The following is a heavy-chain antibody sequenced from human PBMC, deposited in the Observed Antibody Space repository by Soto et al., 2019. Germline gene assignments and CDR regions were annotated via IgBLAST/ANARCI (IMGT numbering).Heavy chain of an antibody. Sequence: PSGRLSLTCTFCGGSISSGGDAWSWMLQHPGEVLEWFGYIYYSGSTYYNPSLKSRVTISVDTSKNQFSLKLCSVTAADTAVYYCARVKPSRYYYDSSGYYGEFDYWGQGTLVTVSS. J-gene: IGHJ4*02. CDR2: IYYSGST. CDR1: GGSISSGGDA. D-gene: IGHD3-22*01. CDR3: ARVKPSRYYYDSSGYYGEFDY. V-gene: IGHV4-31*03.